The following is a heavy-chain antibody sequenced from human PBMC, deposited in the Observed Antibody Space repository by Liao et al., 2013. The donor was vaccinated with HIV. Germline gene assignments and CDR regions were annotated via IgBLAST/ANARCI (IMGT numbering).Heavy chain of an antibody. J-gene: IGHJ3*01. CDR1: GASISSNY. CDR2: INYSGST. V-gene: IGHV4-59*01. Sequence: QVQLQESGPRLVKPSETLSLTCTVSGASISSNYWNWIRQSPGKGLEWIGYINYSGSTKYNPSLKGRVTISADTSENQFSLKLSSVTVVDTAVYYCARADSGHYYGIDRLEAFDFWGPGTMVAVSS. D-gene: IGHD3-22*01. CDR3: ARADSGHYYGIDRLEAFDF.